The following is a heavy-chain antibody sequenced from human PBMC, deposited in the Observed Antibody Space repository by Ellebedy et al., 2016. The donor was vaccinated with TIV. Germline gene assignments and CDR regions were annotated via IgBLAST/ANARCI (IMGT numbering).Heavy chain of an antibody. CDR2: IYYSGST. V-gene: IGHV4-39*07. Sequence: GSLRLSCTVSGGSISSTSYYWGWTRQAPGTGLEWIGSIYYSGSTYYNPSLKSRATISVDTSKKHLSLKLSSVTAADTAVYFCYVGLRGIDAFDIWGQGTMVTVSS. J-gene: IGHJ3*02. CDR3: YVGLRGIDAFDI. D-gene: IGHD4-17*01. CDR1: GGSISSTSYY.